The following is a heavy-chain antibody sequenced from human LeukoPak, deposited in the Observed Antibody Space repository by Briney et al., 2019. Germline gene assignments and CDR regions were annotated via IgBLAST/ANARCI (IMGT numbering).Heavy chain of an antibody. J-gene: IGHJ6*03. CDR2: INPSDGAT. CDR3: STERRGGLSGSLGGLFASYYTYYYMDV. Sequence: ASVKVSCKASGFTFTKYYIHWVRQAPGQGLEWMGMINPSDGATTYAQRFQGRVTLTRDMSTTTVYMDLRSLRSEDTAVYFCSTERRGGLSGSLGGLFASYYTYYYMDVWGRGTTVTVSS. D-gene: IGHD1-26*01. CDR1: GFTFTKYY. V-gene: IGHV1-46*01.